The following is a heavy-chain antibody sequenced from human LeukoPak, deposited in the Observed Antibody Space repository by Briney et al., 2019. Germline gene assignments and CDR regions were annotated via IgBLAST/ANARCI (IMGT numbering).Heavy chain of an antibody. V-gene: IGHV1-46*01. J-gene: IGHJ5*02. CDR2: INPTGGST. CDR3: ARDNSVGDNAWWFDP. CDR1: GYTFTSYY. Sequence: ASVTVSCKASGYTFTSYYMHWVRQAPGQGLEWMGLINPTGGSTGYAQKFQGRVTMTRDMATSTDYMELSSLRSEDTAIYYCARDNSVGDNAWWFDPWGQGTLVTVSS. D-gene: IGHD1-26*01.